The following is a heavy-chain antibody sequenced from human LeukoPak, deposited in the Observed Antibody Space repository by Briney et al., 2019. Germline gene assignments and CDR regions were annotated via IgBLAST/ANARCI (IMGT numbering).Heavy chain of an antibody. V-gene: IGHV3-30*02. CDR3: TTASDNIVATISPGIAAAGIRYP. D-gene: IGHD6-13*01. J-gene: IGHJ4*02. Sequence: PGGSLRLSCAASGFTFSSYGMHWVRQAPGKGLEWVAFIRYDGSNKYYADSVKGRLTFSRDNSKNTLYMQMNSLKTEDTAVYYCTTASDNIVATISPGIAAAGIRYPWGQGTLVTVSS. CDR1: GFTFSSYG. CDR2: IRYDGSNK.